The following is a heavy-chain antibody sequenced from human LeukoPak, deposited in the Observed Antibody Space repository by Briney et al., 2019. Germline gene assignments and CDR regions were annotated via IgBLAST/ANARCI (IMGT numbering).Heavy chain of an antibody. J-gene: IGHJ4*02. Sequence: GGSLRLSCAASGFTFNSYAMTWIRQAPGEGLEWVGRIKSKTDGGTTDYAAPVKGRFTISRDDSKNTLYLQMNSLKTEDTAVYYCTTAEPLYCSGGSCYLRPKTSRVQFDYWGQGTLVTVSS. CDR1: GFTFNSYA. CDR3: TTAEPLYCSGGSCYLRPKTSRVQFDY. D-gene: IGHD2-15*01. CDR2: IKSKTDGGTT. V-gene: IGHV3-15*01.